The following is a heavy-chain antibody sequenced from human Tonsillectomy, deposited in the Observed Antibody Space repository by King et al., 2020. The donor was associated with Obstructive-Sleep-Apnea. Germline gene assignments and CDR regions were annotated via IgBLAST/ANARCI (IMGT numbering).Heavy chain of an antibody. D-gene: IGHD6-13*01. Sequence: VQLVESGGGLVQPGGSLRVSCAASGFTFSNYAMIWVRQAPGKGLEWVSGIGSSAGSTYRTYYADSVKGRFTIPRDNSKNTLYLQMNSLRAEDTAIYYCARGIAAAGDYWGQGTLVTVSS. V-gene: IGHV3-23*04. CDR3: ARGIAAAGDY. CDR2: IGSSAGSTYRT. J-gene: IGHJ4*02. CDR1: GFTFSNYA.